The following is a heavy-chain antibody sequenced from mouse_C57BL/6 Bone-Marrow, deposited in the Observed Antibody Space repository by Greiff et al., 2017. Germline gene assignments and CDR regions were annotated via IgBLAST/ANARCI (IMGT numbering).Heavy chain of an antibody. CDR3: ASLDDYDVPRFGY. CDR1: GYTFTDYY. J-gene: IGHJ3*01. Sequence: EVQLQQSGPVLVKPGASVKMSCKASGYTFTDYYMNWVKQSHGKSLEWIGVINPYNGGTSYNQKFKGKATLTVDKSSSTAYMELNSLTSEDSAVYYCASLDDYDVPRFGYWGQGTLVTVSA. V-gene: IGHV1-19*01. D-gene: IGHD2-4*01. CDR2: INPYNGGT.